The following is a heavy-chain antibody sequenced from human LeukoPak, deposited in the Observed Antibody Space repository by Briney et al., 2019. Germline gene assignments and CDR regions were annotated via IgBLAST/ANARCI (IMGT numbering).Heavy chain of an antibody. V-gene: IGHV3-53*01. D-gene: IGHD1-7*01. J-gene: IGHJ4*02. CDR3: ASGITGTYFDY. Sequence: QPGGSLRLSCAASGFTVSSNYMSWVRQAPGKGLEWVSVIYSGGSTYYADSVKGRSTISRDNSKNTLCLQMNSLRAEDTAVYYCASGITGTYFDYWGQGTLVTVSS. CDR1: GFTVSSNY. CDR2: IYSGGST.